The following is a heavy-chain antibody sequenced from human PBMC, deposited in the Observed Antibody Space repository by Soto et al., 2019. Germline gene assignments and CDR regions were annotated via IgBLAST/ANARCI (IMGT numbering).Heavy chain of an antibody. D-gene: IGHD2-15*01. V-gene: IGHV3-21*01. CDR1: GFSIRSYS. Sequence: EVQLAESGGGLVKPGGSLRLSCAASGFSIRSYSMNWVRQAPGKGLEWVSSISTSSHHSQYADSVRGRFTISRDNAKNSLYLQMDSLRDEDTAVYHCVPDVVAIAATGYWGQGTLVTVSS. CDR2: ISTSSHHS. CDR3: VPDVVAIAATGY. J-gene: IGHJ1*01.